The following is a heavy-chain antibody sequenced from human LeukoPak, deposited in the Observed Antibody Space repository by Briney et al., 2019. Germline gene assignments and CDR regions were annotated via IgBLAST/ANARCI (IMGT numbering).Heavy chain of an antibody. CDR1: GGSFSGYY. V-gene: IGHV4-34*01. D-gene: IGHD5-18*01. Sequence: SETLSLTCAVYGGSFSGYYWSWIRQPPGKGLEWIGEINHSGCTNYNPSLKSRVTISVDTSKNQFSLKLSSVTAADTAVYYCARGRRYSYGPPPDYWGQGTLVTVSS. J-gene: IGHJ4*02. CDR3: ARGRRYSYGPPPDY. CDR2: INHSGCT.